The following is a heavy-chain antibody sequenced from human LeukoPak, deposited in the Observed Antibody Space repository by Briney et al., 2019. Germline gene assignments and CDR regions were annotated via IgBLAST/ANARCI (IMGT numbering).Heavy chain of an antibody. Sequence: GGSPKLSCAASGFTFSGSAMHWVRQASGKGLEWVGRIRSKANSYATAYAASVKGRFTISRDDSKNTAYLQMNSLKTEDTAVYYCTRVGATARVLDYWGQGTLVTVSS. V-gene: IGHV3-73*01. D-gene: IGHD1-26*01. CDR2: IRSKANSYAT. CDR3: TRVGATARVLDY. J-gene: IGHJ4*02. CDR1: GFTFSGSA.